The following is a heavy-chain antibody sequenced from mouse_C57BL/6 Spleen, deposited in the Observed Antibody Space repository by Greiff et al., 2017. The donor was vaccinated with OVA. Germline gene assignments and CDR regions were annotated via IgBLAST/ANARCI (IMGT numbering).Heavy chain of an antibody. CDR1: GYSFTDYN. CDR3: ARRDYYGSSYNYWYFDV. CDR2: INPNYGTT. D-gene: IGHD1-1*01. J-gene: IGHJ1*03. V-gene: IGHV1-39*01. Sequence: VQLQQSGPELVKPGASVKISCKASGYSFTDYNMNWVKQSNGKSLEWIGVINPNYGTTSYNQKFKGKATLTVDQSSSTAYMQLNSLTSEDSAVYYCARRDYYGSSYNYWYFDVWGTGTTVTVSS.